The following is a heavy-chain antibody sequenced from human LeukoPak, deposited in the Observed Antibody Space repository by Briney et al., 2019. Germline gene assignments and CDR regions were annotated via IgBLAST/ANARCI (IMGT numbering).Heavy chain of an antibody. CDR3: ARGLVMGTPEPYFDY. Sequence: SETLSLTCTLSGGSISSFDWSWIRQTPGKGLEFIGSIFHSGSTTNNPSLKSRVTLSIDTSKKQFSLELKSVTAADTAFYYCARGLVMGTPEPYFDYWGQGILVTVSA. J-gene: IGHJ4*02. V-gene: IGHV4-59*01. D-gene: IGHD5-24*01. CDR1: GGSISSFD. CDR2: IFHSGST.